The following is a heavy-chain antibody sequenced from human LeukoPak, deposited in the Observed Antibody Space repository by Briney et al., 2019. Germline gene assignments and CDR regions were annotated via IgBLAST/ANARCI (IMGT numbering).Heavy chain of an antibody. CDR1: GFTFSSYA. J-gene: IGHJ5*02. CDR3: AKVVRTGNSMFDL. CDR2: FSETNSGT. V-gene: IGHV3-23*01. D-gene: IGHD2/OR15-2a*01. Sequence: GGSLRLSCAASGFTFSSYAMSWVRQAPGKGLEWVSGFSETNSGTYYADSVKGRFTISRDNSRNTLYLQMNSLGAEDTAEYFCAKVVRTGNSMFDLWGQGTLVTVSS.